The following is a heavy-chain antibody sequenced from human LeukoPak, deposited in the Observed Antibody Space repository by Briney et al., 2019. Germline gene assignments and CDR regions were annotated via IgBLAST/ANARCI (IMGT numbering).Heavy chain of an antibody. CDR2: ISYDGSNK. D-gene: IGHD6-13*01. CDR1: GFSFSSSA. V-gene: IGHV3-30*04. CDR3: AREGSPAAGTYMDV. J-gene: IGHJ6*03. Sequence: PGGSLRLSCAASGFSFSSSAMHWVRQAPGKGLEWVAVISYDGSNKYYADSVKGRFTISRDNSKNTLYLQMNSLRAEDTAVYYCAREGSPAAGTYMDVWGKGTTVTVSS.